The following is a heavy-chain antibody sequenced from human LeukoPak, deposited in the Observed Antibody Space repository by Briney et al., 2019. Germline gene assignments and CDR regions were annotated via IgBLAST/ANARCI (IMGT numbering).Heavy chain of an antibody. V-gene: IGHV4-4*07. CDR2: IYTSGST. D-gene: IGHD6-19*01. J-gene: IGHJ5*02. Sequence: SETLSLTCTVSGGSISSYYWSWIRQPAGKGLGWIGRIYTSGSTNYNPSLKSRVTMSVDTSKNQFSLKLSSVTAADTAVYYCAREVAVAVSNWFDPWGQGTLVTVSS. CDR1: GGSISSYY. CDR3: AREVAVAVSNWFDP.